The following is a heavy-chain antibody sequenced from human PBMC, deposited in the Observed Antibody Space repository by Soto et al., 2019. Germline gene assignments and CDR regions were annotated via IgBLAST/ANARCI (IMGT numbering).Heavy chain of an antibody. CDR3: AKNSTSYDGFDS. V-gene: IGHV3-30*18. D-gene: IGHD5-12*01. CDR2: ISYDGSNK. J-gene: IGHJ3*02. Sequence: PEGSLRLSCAASGFTFSSYGMHWVRQAPGKGLEWVAVISYDGSNKYYADSVKGRFTISRDNSKNMLYLQMNSLRAEDTAVYYFAKNSTSYDGFDSWRRGTRGTV. CDR1: GFTFSSYG.